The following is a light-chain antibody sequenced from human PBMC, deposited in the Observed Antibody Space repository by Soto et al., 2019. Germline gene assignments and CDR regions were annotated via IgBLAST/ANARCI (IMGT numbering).Light chain of an antibody. CDR2: GAS. J-gene: IGKJ4*01. CDR1: RNINRK. Sequence: EIVMTQSPATLSVSPGERATLSCRASRNINRKLAWYQQKPGQAPRLLISGASTRATGIPARFSGSGSGTEFTLTISSLQSDDVAVYYCQQYYDYPPLIFGGGTKVEIK. CDR3: QQYYDYPPLI. V-gene: IGKV3-15*01.